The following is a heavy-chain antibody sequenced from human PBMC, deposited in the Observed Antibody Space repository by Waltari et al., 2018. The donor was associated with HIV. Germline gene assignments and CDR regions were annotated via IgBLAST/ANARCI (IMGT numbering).Heavy chain of an antibody. CDR2: VNYSGNT. CDR1: GGSITGYY. V-gene: IGHV4-59*01. CDR3: AREKSPYDVWSGTKSWGNSGLDV. J-gene: IGHJ6*04. D-gene: IGHD3-3*01. Sequence: QESGPGLVKPSETLSLTCRLSGGSITGYYWSWIRQPLGKGLEWIGYVNYSGNTNYSPSLKSRVTMSVDTSREQLALKLTSVTAADTAVYYCAREKSPYDVWSGTKSWGNSGLDVWGSGTTVIVSS.